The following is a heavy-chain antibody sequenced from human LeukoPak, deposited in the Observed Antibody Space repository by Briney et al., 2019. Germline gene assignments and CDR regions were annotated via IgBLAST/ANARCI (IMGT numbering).Heavy chain of an antibody. CDR2: ISAYNGNT. CDR1: GYTFTSYG. V-gene: IGHV1-18*01. Sequence: GASVKVSCKASGYTFTSYGISWVRQAPGQGLEWMGWISAYNGNTNYAQRLQGRVTMTTDTSTSTAYMELRSLRSDDTAVYYCARGRPILEWLDQYYFDYWGQGTLVTVSS. CDR3: ARGRPILEWLDQYYFDY. D-gene: IGHD3-3*01. J-gene: IGHJ4*02.